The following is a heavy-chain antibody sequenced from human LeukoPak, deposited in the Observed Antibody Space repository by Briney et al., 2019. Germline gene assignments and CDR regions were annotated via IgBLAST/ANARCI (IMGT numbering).Heavy chain of an antibody. CDR3: ARIIGAFGTYRYDS. J-gene: IGHJ4*02. CDR2: IRYDGIIK. Sequence: GGSLRLSCAASGFSFRSYGVHWVRQAPGKGLEWVAFIRYDGIIKYYADSVKGRFTISRDNAENSLYLQMNSLRAEDTAVYYCARIIGAFGTYRYDSWGQGTLVSVSS. V-gene: IGHV3-30*02. D-gene: IGHD3-16*02. CDR1: GFSFRSYG.